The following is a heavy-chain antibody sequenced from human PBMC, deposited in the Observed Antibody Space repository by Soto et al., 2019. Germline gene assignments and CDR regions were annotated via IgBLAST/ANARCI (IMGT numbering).Heavy chain of an antibody. CDR3: AREVRGGFTGIFDQ. V-gene: IGHV4-4*07. Sequence: QVQLQGSGPGQVKPSETLSLPYTVSGDSIRDYFYWSWLRQPAGQGLEWIGRIYTDGTTKYNPSLKSQVTMSLDKAKNQFSLRLSSVTAADTAVYYCAREVRGGFTGIFDQWGRGSRVTVSS. CDR2: IYTDGTT. J-gene: IGHJ4*02. CDR1: GDSIRDYFY. D-gene: IGHD2-15*01.